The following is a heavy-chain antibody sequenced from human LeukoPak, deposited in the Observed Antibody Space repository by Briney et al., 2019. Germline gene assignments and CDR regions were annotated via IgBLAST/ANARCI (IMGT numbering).Heavy chain of an antibody. J-gene: IGHJ1*01. CDR3: ARDLGGIPGS. V-gene: IGHV3-74*01. Sequence: PGGSLRLSCAASGFVFSRFWMHWVRQVPGKGLEWVSRLNEDGRITTYADSVQGRFIISRDNSKNTLYLQMYSLRAEDTALYYCARDLGGIPGSWGQGTWVTVSS. CDR1: GFVFSRFW. D-gene: IGHD1-26*01. CDR2: LNEDGRIT.